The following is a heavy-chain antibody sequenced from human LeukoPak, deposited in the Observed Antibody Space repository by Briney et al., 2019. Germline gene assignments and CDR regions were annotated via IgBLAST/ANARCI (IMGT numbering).Heavy chain of an antibody. V-gene: IGHV4-39*07. Sequence: SETLSLTCTVSGGSISSSNYYWGWIRQPPGKGLEWIGSISYSRSTYYNPSLKSRVTISVDTSKNQFSLKLTSVTAADTAVYYCARGGNELTAHLLVYWGQGTLVTVSS. D-gene: IGHD2-21*02. CDR2: ISYSRST. CDR3: ARGGNELTAHLLVY. CDR1: GGSISSSNYY. J-gene: IGHJ4*02.